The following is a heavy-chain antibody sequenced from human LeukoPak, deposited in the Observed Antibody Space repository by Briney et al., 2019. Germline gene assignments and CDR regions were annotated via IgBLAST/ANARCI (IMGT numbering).Heavy chain of an antibody. V-gene: IGHV1-69*04. CDR3: ARDKRFGELSLYYFDY. J-gene: IGHJ4*02. D-gene: IGHD3-10*01. CDR1: GGTFSSYA. Sequence: ASVKVSCKASGGTFSSYAISWVRQAPGQGLEWMGRIIPILGIANYAQKFQGRVTITADKSTSTAYMELSSLRSEDTAVYYCARDKRFGELSLYYFDYWGQGTLVTVSS. CDR2: IIPILGIA.